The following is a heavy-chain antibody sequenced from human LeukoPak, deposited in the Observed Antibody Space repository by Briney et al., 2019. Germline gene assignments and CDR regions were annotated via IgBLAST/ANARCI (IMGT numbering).Heavy chain of an antibody. Sequence: GGSLRLSCAASGFTFSNYAMHWVRQAPGKGLEWVASIRYDGSKKDYGDSVKGRFTISRDNSKNTLYLQMNSLRAEDTAVYYCARGTYYYDRSAFDIWGQGTMVTVSS. CDR1: GFTFSNYA. D-gene: IGHD3-22*01. CDR2: IRYDGSKK. V-gene: IGHV3-30*02. J-gene: IGHJ3*02. CDR3: ARGTYYYDRSAFDI.